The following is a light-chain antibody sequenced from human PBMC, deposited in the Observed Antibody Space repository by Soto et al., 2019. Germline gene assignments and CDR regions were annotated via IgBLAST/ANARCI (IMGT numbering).Light chain of an antibody. J-gene: IGKJ4*01. CDR1: QSVSSSY. CDR3: QQYDTSLST. V-gene: IGKV3-20*01. CDR2: GAS. Sequence: EILLTQSPGTLSLSPWERASLSCMGIQSVSSSYLAWYQQKPGQAPRLLIYGASSRATGIPDRFSGSGSGTDFTLTISRLEPEDFAMYYCQQYDTSLSTFGGGTKVDIK.